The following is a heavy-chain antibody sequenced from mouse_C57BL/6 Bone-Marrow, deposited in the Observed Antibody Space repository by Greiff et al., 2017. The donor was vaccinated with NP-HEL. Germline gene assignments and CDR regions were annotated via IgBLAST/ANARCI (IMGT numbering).Heavy chain of an antibody. V-gene: IGHV2-3*01. CDR2: IWGDGST. J-gene: IGHJ3*01. D-gene: IGHD1-1*02. Sequence: EPGPGLVAPSQCLSITCTVSGFSLTSYGVSWVRQPPGKGLEWLGVIWGDGSTNHHSALISSLSISKDNSKSQVFFKLNSLQTDDAATYYCAKPMGSYGFAYWGQGTLVTVSA. CDR3: AKPMGSYGFAY. CDR1: GFSLTSYG.